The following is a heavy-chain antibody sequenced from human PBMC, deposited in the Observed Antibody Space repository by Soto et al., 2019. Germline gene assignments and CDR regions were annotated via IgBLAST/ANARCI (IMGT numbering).Heavy chain of an antibody. CDR3: SKGASGGDSRNVRWYDT. CDR1: GYTVTSYF. CDR2: INPVAVGR. J-gene: IGHJ5*02. Sequence: QVQLVQSGAEVREPGASVKVSCKVSGYTVTSYFIHWVRQAPGQGLEWIGVINPVAVGRSYAQTSKCRVTLTRDRATTKGNMDLSSPTSSYTGAYYCSKGASGGDSRNVRWYDTWGQGTLVTVSP. D-gene: IGHD1-1*01. V-gene: IGHV1-46*04.